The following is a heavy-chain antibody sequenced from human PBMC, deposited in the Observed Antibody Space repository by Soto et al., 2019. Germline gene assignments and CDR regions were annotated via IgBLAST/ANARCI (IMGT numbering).Heavy chain of an antibody. CDR1: GGSISSSSYY. CDR2: IYYSGST. V-gene: IGHV4-39*01. Sequence: PSETLSLTCTVSGGSISSSSYYWGWIRQPPGKGLEWIGSIYYSGSTYYSPSLKSRVTISVDTSKNQFSLKLSSVTAADTAVYYCARRGSNYYYYGMDVWGQGTTVTVSS. CDR3: ARRGSNYYYYGMDV. D-gene: IGHD1-26*01. J-gene: IGHJ6*02.